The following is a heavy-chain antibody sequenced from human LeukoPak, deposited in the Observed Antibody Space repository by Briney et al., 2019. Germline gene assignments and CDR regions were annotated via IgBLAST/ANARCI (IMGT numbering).Heavy chain of an antibody. V-gene: IGHV3-30-3*01. CDR3: AIRYGDYSDAFDI. CDR2: ISYDGSNK. CDR1: GFTFSSYA. J-gene: IGHJ3*02. D-gene: IGHD4-17*01. Sequence: PGRSLRLSCAASGFTFSSYAMHWVRQAPGKGLEWVAVISYDGSNKYYADSVKRRFTISRDNSKDTLHLQMNSMRAEDTAVYYCAIRYGDYSDAFDIWGQGTMVTVSS.